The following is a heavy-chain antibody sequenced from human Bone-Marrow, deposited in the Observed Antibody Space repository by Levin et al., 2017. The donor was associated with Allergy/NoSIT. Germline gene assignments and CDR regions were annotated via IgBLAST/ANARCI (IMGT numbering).Heavy chain of an antibody. V-gene: IGHV3-74*01. CDR1: GFTFSSYY. J-gene: IGHJ4*02. CDR2: IHTDTSVT. D-gene: IGHD2-15*01. Sequence: HAGGSLRLSCAASGFTFSSYYMHWVRQAPGKGLAWVSNIHTDTSVTNYADSVKGRFTISRDNAKNTLYLQMNSLRAEDTAVHYCARGGCSATSCLDYWGQGTLVTVSS. CDR3: ARGGCSATSCLDY.